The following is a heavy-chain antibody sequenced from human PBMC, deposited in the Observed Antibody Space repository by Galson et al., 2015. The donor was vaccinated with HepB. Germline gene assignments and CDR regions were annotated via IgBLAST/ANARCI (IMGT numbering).Heavy chain of an antibody. Sequence: SLRLSCAASGFTFTSYAIHWVRQAPGKGLEWVAVVSYDGINKYYPDSVRGRFTIPRDNSKNTVYLQMNSLRPDDTAVYFCARDTGDLWYFDLWGRSTLVTVAS. CDR1: GFTFTSYA. CDR3: ARDTGDLWYFDL. CDR2: VSYDGINK. D-gene: IGHD7-27*01. V-gene: IGHV3-30*04. J-gene: IGHJ2*01.